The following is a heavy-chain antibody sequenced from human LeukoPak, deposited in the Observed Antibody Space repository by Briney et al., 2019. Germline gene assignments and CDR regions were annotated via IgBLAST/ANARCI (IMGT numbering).Heavy chain of an antibody. J-gene: IGHJ4*02. Sequence: GGSLRLSCAASGFTFSVYAMSWVRQAPGKGLEWVSSISTTGGNTYYAESVKGRFTISRDNSKNTVFLQMSSLRAEDTALYYCAKGGGEDFDHWGQGALVTVSS. V-gene: IGHV3-23*01. D-gene: IGHD3-10*01. CDR1: GFTFSVYA. CDR3: AKGGGEDFDH. CDR2: ISTTGGNT.